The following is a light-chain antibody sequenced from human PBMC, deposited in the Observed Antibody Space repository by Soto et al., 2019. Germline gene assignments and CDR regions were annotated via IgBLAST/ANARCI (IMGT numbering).Light chain of an antibody. CDR3: CSYTTSNTRQIV. J-gene: IGLJ1*01. Sequence: QSALTQPASVSGSPGQSITISCTGTSSDVGGYNYVSWYQQHPGKAPKFMIYDVSSRPSGVSNRFSGSNSGNTASLTISALQAEDEADYYCCSYTTSNTRQIVFGTGTKVTVL. CDR2: DVS. V-gene: IGLV2-14*03. CDR1: SSDVGGYNY.